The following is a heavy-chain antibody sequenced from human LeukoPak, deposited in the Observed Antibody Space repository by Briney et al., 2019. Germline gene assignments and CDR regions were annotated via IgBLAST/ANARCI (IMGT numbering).Heavy chain of an antibody. CDR2: IYYSGST. CDR3: TIRRGDGYILYYFFY. J-gene: IGHJ4*02. V-gene: IGHV4-39*01. Sequence: KPSETLSPTCTVSGGSFSSSSYYWCWIRQPPGKGLEWIGSIYYSGSTYYNPSLNSRVTISVDTSKNQFSLILGSVPPSHTALYLCTIRRGDGYILYYFFYCGQGSLFTVSS. D-gene: IGHD5-24*01. CDR1: GGSFSSSSYY.